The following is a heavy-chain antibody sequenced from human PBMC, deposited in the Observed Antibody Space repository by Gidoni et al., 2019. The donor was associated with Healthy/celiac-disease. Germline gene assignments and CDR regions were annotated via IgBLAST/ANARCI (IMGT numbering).Heavy chain of an antibody. Sequence: QVQLVESGGGVVQPGRSLRLSCAASGFTFSSYGMHWVRQAPGKGLEWVAVISYDGSNKYYADSVKGRFTISRDNSKNTLYLQMNSLRAEDTAVYYCAKDYCSGGSCYPDYWGQGTLVTVSS. V-gene: IGHV3-30*18. CDR2: ISYDGSNK. CDR1: GFTFSSYG. CDR3: AKDYCSGGSCYPDY. D-gene: IGHD2-15*01. J-gene: IGHJ4*02.